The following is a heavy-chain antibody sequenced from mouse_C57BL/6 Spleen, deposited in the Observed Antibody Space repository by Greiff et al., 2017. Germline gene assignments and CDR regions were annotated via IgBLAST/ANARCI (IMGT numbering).Heavy chain of an antibody. CDR1: GFPITSGYY. J-gene: IGHJ1*03. CDR3: AGVYYGSSYGWYFDV. CDR2: ITHSGET. V-gene: IGHV12-3*01. D-gene: IGHD1-1*01. Sequence: VKLVESGPGLVKPSQSLFLTCSITGFPITSGYYWIWIRQSPGKPLEWMGYITHSGETFYNPSLQSPISITRETSKNQFFLQLNSVTTEDTAMYYCAGVYYGSSYGWYFDVWGTGTTVTVSS.